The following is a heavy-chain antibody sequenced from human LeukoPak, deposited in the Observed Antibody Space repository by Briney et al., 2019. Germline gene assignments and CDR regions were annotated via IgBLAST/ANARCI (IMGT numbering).Heavy chain of an antibody. Sequence: GGSLRLSCAASGITFSSYWMHWVRQAPGKGLVWVSRINRDGSSTSYADSVKGRFTISRDNAKNTLYLQMNSLRAEDTAVYYCAKDLYSSGYYPLGYWGQGTLVTVSS. CDR2: INRDGSST. J-gene: IGHJ4*02. V-gene: IGHV3-74*01. CDR3: AKDLYSSGYYPLGY. CDR1: GITFSSYW. D-gene: IGHD3-22*01.